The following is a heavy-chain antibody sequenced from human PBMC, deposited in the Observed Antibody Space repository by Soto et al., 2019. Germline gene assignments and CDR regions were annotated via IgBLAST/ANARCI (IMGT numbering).Heavy chain of an antibody. CDR2: ISSSGSII. V-gene: IGHV3-11*01. Sequence: GGSLRLSCAASGFAFSDYYMSWIRQAPGKGLEWVSYISSSGSIIYYADSVKGRFTISRDNAKNSLYLQMNSLRAEDTAVYYCARDQGYYESSGYFDYWGQGTLVTVSS. CDR3: ARDQGYYESSGYFDY. D-gene: IGHD3-22*01. CDR1: GFAFSDYY. J-gene: IGHJ4*02.